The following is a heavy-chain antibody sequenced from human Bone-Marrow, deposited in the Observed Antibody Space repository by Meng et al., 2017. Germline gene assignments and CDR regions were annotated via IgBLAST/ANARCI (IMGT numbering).Heavy chain of an antibody. CDR1: GGSISSYY. D-gene: IGHD5-18*01. V-gene: IGHV4-59*01. CDR3: ARAEVDTAMVYSFDY. Sequence: SETLSLTCTVSGGSISSYYWSWIRQPPGKGLEWIGYIYYSGSTNYNPSLKSRVTISVDTSKNQFSLKRSSVTAADTAVYYCARAEVDTAMVYSFDYWGQGTLVTVSS. CDR2: IYYSGST. J-gene: IGHJ4*02.